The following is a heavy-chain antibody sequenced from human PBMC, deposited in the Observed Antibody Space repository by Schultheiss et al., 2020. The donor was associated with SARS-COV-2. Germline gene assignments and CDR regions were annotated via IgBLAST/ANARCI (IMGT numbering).Heavy chain of an antibody. J-gene: IGHJ4*02. CDR1: GFTFSSYA. CDR3: ARDQGISMVQGVH. V-gene: IGHV3-23*01. CDR2: IRGDGSNT. Sequence: GGSLRLSCAASGFTFSSYAMSWVRQAPGKGLEWVSGIRGDGSNTYYADSVKGRFTISRDNSKNTLYLQMNSLRAEDTAVYYCARDQGISMVQGVHWGQGTLVTVSS. D-gene: IGHD3-10*01.